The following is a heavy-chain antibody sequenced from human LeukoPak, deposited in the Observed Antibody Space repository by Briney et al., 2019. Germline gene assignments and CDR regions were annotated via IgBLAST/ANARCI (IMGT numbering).Heavy chain of an antibody. Sequence: GASVKVSCKASGYTFTSYYMHWVRQAPGQGLEWMGWINPNSGGTNYAQKFQGRVTMTRDTSISTAYMELSRLRSDDTAVYYCARDLEMATTAPIDYWGQGTLVTVSS. D-gene: IGHD5-24*01. CDR2: INPNSGGT. CDR1: GYTFTSYY. CDR3: ARDLEMATTAPIDY. V-gene: IGHV1-2*02. J-gene: IGHJ4*02.